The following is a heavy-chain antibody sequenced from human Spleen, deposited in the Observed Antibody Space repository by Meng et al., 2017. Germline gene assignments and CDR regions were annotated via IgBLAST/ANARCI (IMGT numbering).Heavy chain of an antibody. V-gene: IGHV3-23*01. J-gene: IGHJ4*02. CDR2: LSGSGGST. CDR1: GFSFSSYA. Sequence: GESLKISCAASGFSFSSYAMSWVRHAPGKGLEWVSALSGSGGSTYYADSVKGRFTISRDNSKNTLYLQMNSLRAEDTAVYYCAKSGIVAAGTDFDYWGQGTLVTVSS. CDR3: AKSGIVAAGTDFDY. D-gene: IGHD6-13*01.